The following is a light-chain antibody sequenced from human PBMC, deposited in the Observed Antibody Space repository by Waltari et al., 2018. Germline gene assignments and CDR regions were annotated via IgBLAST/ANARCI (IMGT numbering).Light chain of an antibody. CDR1: QSVSTY. Sequence: DIQMTQSPSSLSASVGERVTITCRASQSVSTYVNWYQQKPGKPPKFLIYVASTLQTGVPSRFSGSGSGTDFTLTISSLQPEDFATYHCQQSYTSPPTFGQGTKVEVK. CDR3: QQSYTSPPT. V-gene: IGKV1-39*01. J-gene: IGKJ1*01. CDR2: VAS.